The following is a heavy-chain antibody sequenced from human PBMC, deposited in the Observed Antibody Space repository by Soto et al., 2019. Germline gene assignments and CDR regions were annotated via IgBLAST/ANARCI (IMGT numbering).Heavy chain of an antibody. D-gene: IGHD6-13*01. CDR3: GRGGGSTVDY. J-gene: IGHJ4*02. CDR1: GGSISGYY. Sequence: LSLTCTVSGGSISGYYWSWIRQPAGKGLEWLGRIYWRGNTDTNPSLMSRLTMSVDTSKKLFSLRLTSVTAADTAVYYCGRGGGSTVDYWGQGILVTVSS. CDR2: IYWRGNT. V-gene: IGHV4-4*07.